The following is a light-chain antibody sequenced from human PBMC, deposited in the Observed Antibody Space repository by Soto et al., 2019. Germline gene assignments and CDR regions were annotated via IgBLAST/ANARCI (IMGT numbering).Light chain of an antibody. CDR2: GAS. Sequence: EIVVTQSPGTLSLSPGEGATLSCRASQSITTNSLAWYQQKPGQAPRLLIYGASNRATGVPDRVSASGSGTDFTLSFSRLEPEDFAMYYCQQYVTSPYTFGQGTKLAIK. V-gene: IGKV3-20*01. J-gene: IGKJ2*01. CDR1: QSITTNS. CDR3: QQYVTSPYT.